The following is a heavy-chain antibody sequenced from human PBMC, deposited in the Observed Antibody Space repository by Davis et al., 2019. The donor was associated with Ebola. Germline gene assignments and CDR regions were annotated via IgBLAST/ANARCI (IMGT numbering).Heavy chain of an antibody. CDR3: ARAQFPTTSDH. CDR1: GYTFTSYA. J-gene: IGHJ4*02. Sequence: AASVKVSCKASGYTFTSYAMNWVRQAPGQGLEWMGRIIPILGIANYAQKFQGRVTITADKSTSTAYMELSSLRSEDTAVYYCARAQFPTTSDHWGQGTLVTVSS. V-gene: IGHV1-69*04. CDR2: IIPILGIA. D-gene: IGHD1-1*01.